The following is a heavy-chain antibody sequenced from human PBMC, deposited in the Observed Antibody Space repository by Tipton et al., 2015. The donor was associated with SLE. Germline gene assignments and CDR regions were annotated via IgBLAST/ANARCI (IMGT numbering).Heavy chain of an antibody. J-gene: IGHJ4*02. CDR1: GYFISSGYY. V-gene: IGHV4-38-2*01. D-gene: IGHD4-17*01. Sequence: TLSLTCAVSGYFISSGYYWGWIRQPPGKGLEWIGIAYHSGSTYYNPSLESRVTISIDTSKNQFSLKLTSVTAADTAVYYCARGYMGTVTTLGYWGQGTLVTVSS. CDR2: AYHSGST. CDR3: ARGYMGTVTTLGY.